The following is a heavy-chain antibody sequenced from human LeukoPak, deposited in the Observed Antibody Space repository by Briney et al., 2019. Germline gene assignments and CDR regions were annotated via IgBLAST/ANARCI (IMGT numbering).Heavy chain of an antibody. Sequence: GGSLRLSCAASGFTFSSYWMSWVRQAPGKGLEWVANIKQDGSEEYYVDSVKGRFTISRDNAKNSLYLQMNSLRAEDTAVYYCARRRLFYGSGSYYNEDYYYYGMDVWGQGTTVTVSS. J-gene: IGHJ6*02. CDR2: IKQDGSEE. D-gene: IGHD3-10*01. V-gene: IGHV3-7*03. CDR1: GFTFSSYW. CDR3: ARRRLFYGSGSYYNEDYYYYGMDV.